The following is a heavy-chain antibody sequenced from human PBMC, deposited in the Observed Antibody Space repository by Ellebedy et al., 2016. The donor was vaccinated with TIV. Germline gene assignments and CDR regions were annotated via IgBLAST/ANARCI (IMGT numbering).Heavy chain of an antibody. J-gene: IGHJ3*02. D-gene: IGHD3-22*01. CDR3: ARPDSSGYYYGMGAFDI. Sequence: GGSLRLXXAASGFTVSSNYMRWVRQAPGKGLEWVPVIYSGGSTYYADSVKGRFTISRDNSKNTLYLQMNSLRAEDKAVYYCARPDSSGYYYGMGAFDIWGQGTMVTVSS. CDR1: GFTVSSNY. V-gene: IGHV3-53*01. CDR2: IYSGGST.